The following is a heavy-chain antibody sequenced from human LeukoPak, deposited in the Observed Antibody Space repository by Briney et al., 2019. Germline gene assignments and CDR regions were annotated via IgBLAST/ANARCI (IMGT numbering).Heavy chain of an antibody. CDR1: GYSLTSYG. Sequence: ASVKVSCKASGYSLTSYGISWVRQAPGQGLEWMGWISAYNGNTNYAQKLQGRVTMTTDTSTSTAYMELRSLRSDDTAVYYCARGILPSHCSSTSCVGDFQHWGQGTLVTVSS. CDR3: ARGILPSHCSSTSCVGDFQH. D-gene: IGHD2-2*01. J-gene: IGHJ1*01. CDR2: ISAYNGNT. V-gene: IGHV1-18*01.